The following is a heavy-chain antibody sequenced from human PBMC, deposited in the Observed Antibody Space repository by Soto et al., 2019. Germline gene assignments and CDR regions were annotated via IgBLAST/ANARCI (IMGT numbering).Heavy chain of an antibody. CDR3: ARDLLKGDFWAFDP. CDR2: IWYDGSNK. CDR1: GLTFSSYG. V-gene: IGHV3-33*01. J-gene: IGHJ5*02. Sequence: PGGSLRLSCAASGLTFSSYGMHWVRQAPGKGLEWVAVIWYDGSNKYYADSVKGRFTISRDNSKNTLYLQMNSLRAEDTAVYYCARDLLKGDFWAFDPWGQGTLVTVSS. D-gene: IGHD3-3*01.